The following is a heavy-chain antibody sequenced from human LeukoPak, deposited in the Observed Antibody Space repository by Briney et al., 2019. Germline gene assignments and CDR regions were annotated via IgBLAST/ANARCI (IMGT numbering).Heavy chain of an antibody. J-gene: IGHJ4*02. CDR3: ARRRYSVYDFDY. Sequence: GGSLRLSCAASGFTFSSSYIHWVRQAPGKGLVWVSRINPDGRSTFYADSVKGRFTISRDNSKNTLYLQMNSLRAEDTAVYYCARRRYSVYDFDYWGQGTLVTVSS. V-gene: IGHV3-74*01. CDR1: GFTFSSSY. D-gene: IGHD5/OR15-5a*01. CDR2: INPDGRST.